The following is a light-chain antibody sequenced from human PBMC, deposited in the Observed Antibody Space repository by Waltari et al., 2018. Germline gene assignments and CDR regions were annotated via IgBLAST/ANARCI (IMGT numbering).Light chain of an antibody. CDR2: DNT. Sequence: QSVLTQPPSVSGAPGQKITISCTGSDSNIGAGYDVHWSRQVPGTAPKLLIYDNTNRPSGVPDRFSGSKSGAAASLTITALQIDDEADYYCQSYDTRVSEVLGGGTKVT. CDR1: DSNIGAGYD. CDR3: QSYDTRVSEV. J-gene: IGLJ2*01. V-gene: IGLV1-40*01.